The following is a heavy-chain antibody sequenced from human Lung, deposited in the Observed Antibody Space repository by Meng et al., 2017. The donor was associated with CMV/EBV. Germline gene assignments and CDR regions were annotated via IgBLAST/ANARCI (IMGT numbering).Heavy chain of an antibody. D-gene: IGHD2-2*01. Sequence: TLSLXXTVSGGSISNGGYYWSWIRQHPGKGLEWIGYIYYSGSTYYNPSLKSRVTISVDTSKNQFSLKLSSVTAADTAVYYCARDRCSSTSCYFGSYYYGREVWGQGNXV. J-gene: IGHJ6*01. CDR3: ARDRCSSTSCYFGSYYYGREV. CDR2: IYYSGST. CDR1: GGSISNGGYY. V-gene: IGHV4-31*03.